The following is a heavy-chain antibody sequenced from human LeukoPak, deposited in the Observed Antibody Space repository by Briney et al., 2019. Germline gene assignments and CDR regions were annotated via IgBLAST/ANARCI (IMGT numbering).Heavy chain of an antibody. Sequence: GGSLRLSCAASGFTFSSYAMHWVRQAPGKGLEWVAVISYDGSNKYYADSVKGRFTISRDNSKNTLYLQMNSLRAEDTAVYYCARDSWELPDPYYYGMDVWGQGTTVTVSS. D-gene: IGHD1-26*01. CDR3: ARDSWELPDPYYYGMDV. J-gene: IGHJ6*02. CDR2: ISYDGSNK. CDR1: GFTFSSYA. V-gene: IGHV3-30-3*01.